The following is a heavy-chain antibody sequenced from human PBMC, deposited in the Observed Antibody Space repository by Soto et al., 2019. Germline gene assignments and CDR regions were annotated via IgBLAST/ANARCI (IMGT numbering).Heavy chain of an antibody. V-gene: IGHV1-69*01. D-gene: IGHD2-2*01. Sequence: QVQLVQSGAEVKKPGSSVKVSCKAPGGTFSSYAISWVRQAPGQGLEWMGGIIPIFGTAKYAQKFQGRVTITADESTNTGYMELSSLRSEDTAVYYCARSQGSSSSLDIYYYYYYGMDVWGQGTTVTVSS. CDR1: GGTFSSYA. CDR3: ARSQGSSSSLDIYYYYYYGMDV. J-gene: IGHJ6*02. CDR2: IIPIFGTA.